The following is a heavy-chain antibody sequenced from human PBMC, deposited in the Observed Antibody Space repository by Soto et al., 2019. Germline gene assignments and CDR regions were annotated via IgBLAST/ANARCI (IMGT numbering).Heavy chain of an antibody. CDR1: GFTFSSYA. CDR2: ISGSGGST. V-gene: IGHV3-23*01. CDR3: AKGGSYYYGSGRRGGYFDY. J-gene: IGHJ4*02. Sequence: EVQLLESGGGLVQPGGSLRLSCAASGFTFSSYAMSWVRQAPGKGLEWVSAISGSGGSTYYADSVKGRFTISRDNSKNTLYLQMNSLRAEDTAVYYCAKGGSYYYGSGRRGGYFDYWGQGTLVTVSS. D-gene: IGHD3-10*01.